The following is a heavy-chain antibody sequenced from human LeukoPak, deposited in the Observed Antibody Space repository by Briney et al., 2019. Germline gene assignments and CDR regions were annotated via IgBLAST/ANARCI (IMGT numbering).Heavy chain of an antibody. J-gene: IGHJ1*01. Sequence: SQTLSLTCAISGDSVSSNSAGWNWIRQSPSRGLEWLGRTYYRSKWYNDYAVSVKSRITITPDTPKNQFSLQLNSVTPEDTAVYYCARGIAVAGPARDAEYFQPWGQGTLVTVSS. CDR1: GDSVSSNSAG. CDR2: TYYRSKWYN. D-gene: IGHD6-19*01. CDR3: ARGIAVAGPARDAEYFQP. V-gene: IGHV6-1*01.